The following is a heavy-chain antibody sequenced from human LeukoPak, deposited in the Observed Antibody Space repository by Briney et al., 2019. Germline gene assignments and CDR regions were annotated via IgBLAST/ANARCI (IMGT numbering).Heavy chain of an antibody. V-gene: IGHV4-59*12. CDR1: GGSISSYY. D-gene: IGHD4-17*01. CDR3: ARGRGDYVFD. Sequence: SETLSLTCTVSGGSISSYYWSWVRQPSGKGLEWIGNIYRSGSTNYNPSLKSRVTISVDTSKNQFSLKLSSVTAADTAVYYCARGRGDYVFDWGQGTLVTVSS. J-gene: IGHJ4*02. CDR2: IYRSGST.